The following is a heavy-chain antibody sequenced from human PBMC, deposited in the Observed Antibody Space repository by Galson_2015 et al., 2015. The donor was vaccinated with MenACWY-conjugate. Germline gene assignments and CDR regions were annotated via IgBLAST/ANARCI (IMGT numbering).Heavy chain of an antibody. CDR2: IKQDGSEK. CDR3: ARDLGFYCSRNDCYSPY. Sequence: SLRLSCAASGFIFNNYWMSWVRQVPGKGPEWVANIKQDGSEKYYVDSVRGRFTISRDNAKNSLYLQMNSLRAEDMAVYYCARDLGFYCSRNDCYSPYWGQGTLVTVSS. J-gene: IGHJ4*02. D-gene: IGHD2-2*01. V-gene: IGHV3-7*03. CDR1: GFIFNNYW.